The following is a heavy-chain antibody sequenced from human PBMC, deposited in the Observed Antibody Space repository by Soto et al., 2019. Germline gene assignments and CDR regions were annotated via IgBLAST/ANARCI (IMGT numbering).Heavy chain of an antibody. J-gene: IGHJ6*03. CDR2: INHSGST. CDR1: GGSFSGYY. V-gene: IGHV4-34*01. D-gene: IGHD3-9*01. CDR3: ARAQYYDFLTGYSSWDYYYYMDV. Sequence: SETLSLTCAVYGGSFSGYYWSWIRQPPGKGLEWIGEINHSGSTNYNPSFKSRVTISVDTSKNQFSLKLSSVTAADTAVYYCARAQYYDFLTGYSSWDYYYYMDVWGKGTTVTVSS.